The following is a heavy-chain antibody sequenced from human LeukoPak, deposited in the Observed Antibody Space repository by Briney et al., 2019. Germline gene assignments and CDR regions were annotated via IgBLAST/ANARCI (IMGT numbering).Heavy chain of an antibody. Sequence: PGGSLRLSCAASGFTFSSYAISWVRQAPGQGLEWMGGIIPIFGTANYAQKFQGRVTITADESTSTAYMELSSLRSEDTAVYYCASEEQLGIHYRPYYFDYWGQGTLVTVSS. D-gene: IGHD6-6*01. CDR2: IIPIFGTA. CDR3: ASEEQLGIHYRPYYFDY. CDR1: GFTFSSYA. J-gene: IGHJ4*02. V-gene: IGHV1-69*01.